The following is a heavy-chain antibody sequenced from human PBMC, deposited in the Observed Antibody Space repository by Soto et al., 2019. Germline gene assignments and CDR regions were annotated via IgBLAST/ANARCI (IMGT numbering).Heavy chain of an antibody. CDR1: GFTFSKYA. CDR3: ARTGYDRSGYFVEYYFDY. Sequence: QVQLVESGGGVVQPERSLRLSCAASGFTFSKYAMHWVRQARGTGLEWVAVISNDGSNPYYADSVKGRFTISRDNSKNTLYLQMNSLREEDKAVYYCARTGYDRSGYFVEYYFDYWGQGTLVTASS. D-gene: IGHD3-22*01. J-gene: IGHJ4*02. V-gene: IGHV3-30-3*01. CDR2: ISNDGSNP.